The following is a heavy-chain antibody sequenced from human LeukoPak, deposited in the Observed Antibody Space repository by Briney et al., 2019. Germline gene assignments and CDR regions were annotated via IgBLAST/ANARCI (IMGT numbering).Heavy chain of an antibody. J-gene: IGHJ5*02. Sequence: PGGSLRLSCAASGFTFSSYSMNWVRQAPGKGLEWVSSISSSSSYIYYADSVKGRFTISRDNAKNSLYLQMNSLRAEETAVYYCGRELTGTNWFDPWGQGTLVTVSS. CDR3: GRELTGTNWFDP. CDR1: GFTFSSYS. CDR2: ISSSSSYI. D-gene: IGHD1-7*01. V-gene: IGHV3-21*01.